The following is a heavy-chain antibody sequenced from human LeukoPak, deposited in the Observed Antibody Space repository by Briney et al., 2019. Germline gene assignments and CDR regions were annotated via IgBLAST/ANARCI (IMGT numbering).Heavy chain of an antibody. Sequence: SVKVSCKASGGTFSSYAISWVRQAPGQGLEWMGRIIPIFGIANYAQKFQGRVTITADKSTSTAYMELSSLRSEDTAVYYRAGEVKGGYDRLNWFDPWGQGTLVTVSS. CDR2: IIPIFGIA. D-gene: IGHD5-12*01. CDR1: GGTFSSYA. CDR3: AGEVKGGYDRLNWFDP. V-gene: IGHV1-69*04. J-gene: IGHJ5*02.